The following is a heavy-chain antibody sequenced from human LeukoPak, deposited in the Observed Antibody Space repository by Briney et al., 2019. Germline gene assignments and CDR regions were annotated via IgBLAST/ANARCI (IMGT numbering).Heavy chain of an antibody. CDR1: GGTFSSYA. CDR2: IIPIFGTA. D-gene: IGHD3-22*01. V-gene: IGHV1-69*05. J-gene: IGHJ4*02. CDR3: AGLYDSSGYYYAGGGFDY. Sequence: ASVKVSXKASGGTFSSYAISWVRQAPGQGLEWMGRIIPIFGTAKYAQKFQGRVTITTDESTSTAYMELSSLRSEDTAVYYCAGLYDSSGYYYAGGGFDYWGQGTLVTVSS.